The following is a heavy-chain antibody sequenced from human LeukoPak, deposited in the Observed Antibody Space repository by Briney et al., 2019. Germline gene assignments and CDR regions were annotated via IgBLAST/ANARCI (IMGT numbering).Heavy chain of an antibody. J-gene: IGHJ6*03. CDR1: GGTFSSYA. CDR3: ARATRVSYYDSSGQFMYYYMDV. CDR2: IIPIFGTA. D-gene: IGHD3-22*01. Sequence: SVRVSCKASGGTFSSYAISWVRQAPGQGLEWMGGIIPIFGTANYAQKFQGRVTITADKSRSTAYMELSSLRSEDTAVYYCARATRVSYYDSSGQFMYYYMDVWGKGTTVTISS. V-gene: IGHV1-69*06.